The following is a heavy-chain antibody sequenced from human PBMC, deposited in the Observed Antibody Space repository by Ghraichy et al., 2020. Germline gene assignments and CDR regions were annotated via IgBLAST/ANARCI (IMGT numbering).Heavy chain of an antibody. Sequence: LSLTCAASGFNFSDSALHWVRQASGKGLEWVGRIRSKANNYVTAYAASVKGRFTISRDDSKNTAYLQMDSLKTEDTAVYYCTRGFCSGGSCTNFDYWGQGTLVTVSS. J-gene: IGHJ4*02. CDR1: GFNFSDSA. V-gene: IGHV3-73*01. CDR2: IRSKANNYVT. CDR3: TRGFCSGGSCTNFDY. D-gene: IGHD2-15*01.